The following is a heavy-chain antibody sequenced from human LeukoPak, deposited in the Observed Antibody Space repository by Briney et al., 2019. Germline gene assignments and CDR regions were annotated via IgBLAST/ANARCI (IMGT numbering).Heavy chain of an antibody. CDR2: ISSSGSTI. D-gene: IGHD5-18*01. V-gene: IGHV3-48*04. CDR1: GFNFNTYW. J-gene: IGHJ4*02. Sequence: GGSLRLSCEVTGFNFNTYWMNWVRQAPGKGLEWVSYISSSGSTIYYADSVKGRFTISRDNAKNSLYLQMNSLRAEDTAVYYCASLTGYSYGSSIDYWGQGTLVTVSS. CDR3: ASLTGYSYGSSIDY.